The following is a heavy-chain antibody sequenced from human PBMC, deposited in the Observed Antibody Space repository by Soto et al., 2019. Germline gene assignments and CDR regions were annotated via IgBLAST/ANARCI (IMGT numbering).Heavy chain of an antibody. CDR2: ISSSGSTI. J-gene: IGHJ5*02. CDR1: GFTFSDYY. Sequence: GGSLRLSCAASGFTFSDYYMSWIRQAPGKGLEWVSYISSSGSTIYYADSVKGRFTISRDNAKNSLYLQMNSLRAEDTAVYYCARDRCSSTSCPNWFDPWGQGTLVTVSS. V-gene: IGHV3-11*01. CDR3: ARDRCSSTSCPNWFDP. D-gene: IGHD2-2*01.